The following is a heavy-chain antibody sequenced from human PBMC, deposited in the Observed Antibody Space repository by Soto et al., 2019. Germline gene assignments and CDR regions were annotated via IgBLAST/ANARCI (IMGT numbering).Heavy chain of an antibody. Sequence: VRLLESGGILVHPGGSLRLSCAASGFSFSSRAMSWVRQAPGKGLEWVSVISAGGGATYYADSAKGRFSISRDNSMNTVYLQMNSLRAEDTAVYYCATQGEVWLQFDYWGQGTLVTVSS. CDR2: ISAGGGAT. D-gene: IGHD3-16*01. J-gene: IGHJ4*02. V-gene: IGHV3-23*01. CDR3: ATQGEVWLQFDY. CDR1: GFSFSSRA.